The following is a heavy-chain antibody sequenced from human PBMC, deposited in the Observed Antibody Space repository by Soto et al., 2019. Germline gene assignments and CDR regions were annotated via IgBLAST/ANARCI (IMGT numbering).Heavy chain of an antibody. D-gene: IGHD5-18*01. CDR3: ARDGMDTAKFDY. Sequence: PSETLSLTCTVSGGSVSSGSYYWSWIRQPPGKGMEWIGYIYYSESTNYNPSLKSRVTISVDTSKNQFSLKLSSVTAADTAVYYCARDGMDTAKFDYLGQGTLVTVSS. CDR2: IYYSEST. J-gene: IGHJ4*02. V-gene: IGHV4-61*01. CDR1: GGSVSSGSYY.